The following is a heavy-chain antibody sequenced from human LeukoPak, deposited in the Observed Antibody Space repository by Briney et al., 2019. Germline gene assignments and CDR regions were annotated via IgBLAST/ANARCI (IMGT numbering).Heavy chain of an antibody. CDR2: IYPGDSDT. D-gene: IGHD2-2*01. CDR3: ARQSHCSSTSCKDDAFDI. V-gene: IGHV5-51*01. Sequence: GESLKISCKGSGYSFTSYWIGWVRQMPGKGLEWMGIIYPGDSDTRYSPSFQGQVTISADKSISTAYLQWSRLKASDTAMYYCARQSHCSSTSCKDDAFDIWGQGTMVTVSS. CDR1: GYSFTSYW. J-gene: IGHJ3*02.